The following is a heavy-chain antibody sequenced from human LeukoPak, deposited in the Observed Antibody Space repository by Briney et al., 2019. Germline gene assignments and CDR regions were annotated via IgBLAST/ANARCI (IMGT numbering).Heavy chain of an antibody. CDR1: GFTFSSYA. J-gene: IGHJ4*02. CDR2: ISYDGSNK. V-gene: IGHV3-30-3*02. CDR3: AKIAETSGSYGQGYDY. Sequence: GGSLRLSCAASGFTFSSYAMHWVRQAPGKGLEWVAVISYDGSNKYYADSVKGRFTISRDNSKNTLYLQMNSLRAEDTAIYYCAKIAETSGSYGQGYDYWGQGTLVTVSS. D-gene: IGHD1-26*01.